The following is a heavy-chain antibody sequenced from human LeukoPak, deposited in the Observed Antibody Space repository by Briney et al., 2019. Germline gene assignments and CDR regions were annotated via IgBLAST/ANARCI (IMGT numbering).Heavy chain of an antibody. CDR3: AETSITGFYYDSTPRY. J-gene: IGHJ4*02. CDR1: GFTFSGYA. CDR2: ISGGST. D-gene: IGHD3-22*01. Sequence: GGSLRLSCAASGFTFSGYAMSWVRQAPGKGLEWVSAISGGSTYYADSVKGRFTISRDNSKNTLYLQMNSLRAEDTAVYYCAETSITGFYYDSTPRYWGQGTLVTLSS. V-gene: IGHV3-23*01.